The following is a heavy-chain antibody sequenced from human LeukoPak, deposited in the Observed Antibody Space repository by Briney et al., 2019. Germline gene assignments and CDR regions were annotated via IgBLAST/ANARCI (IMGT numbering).Heavy chain of an antibody. Sequence: QAGGSLRLSCAASGFTVSSNYISWVRQAPGKGLEWVSLIYSGGSTYYADSVKGRFTISRDNSKNTLYLQMSSLRPEDTAVYYCARASVWGSYRYVDYWGQGTLVTVSS. V-gene: IGHV3-66*01. CDR2: IYSGGST. CDR1: GFTVSSNY. CDR3: ARASVWGSYRYVDY. J-gene: IGHJ4*02. D-gene: IGHD3-16*02.